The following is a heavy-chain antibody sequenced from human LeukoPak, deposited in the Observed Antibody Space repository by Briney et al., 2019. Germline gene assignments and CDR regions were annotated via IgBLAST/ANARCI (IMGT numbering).Heavy chain of an antibody. V-gene: IGHV3-7*01. CDR2: IKPDESEK. Sequence: GGSLRLSCAASGFSFSGSWMSWVRQAPGRGLEWVAHIKPDESEKFYMDSVKGRFTVSRDNAKSLVFLLMNSLRAEDTAVYYCARARSYSFDIWGQGTMVTVSS. CDR3: ARARSYSFDI. D-gene: IGHD5-12*01. CDR1: GFSFSGSW. J-gene: IGHJ3*02.